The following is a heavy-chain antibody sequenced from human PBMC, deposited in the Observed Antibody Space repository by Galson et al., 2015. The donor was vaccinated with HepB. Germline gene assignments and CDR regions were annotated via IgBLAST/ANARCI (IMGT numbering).Heavy chain of an antibody. CDR3: AKDLGPRGTSCTGY. J-gene: IGHJ4*02. CDR1: GFTFSSYG. CDR2: ISYDGSNK. Sequence: SLRLSCAASGFTFSSYGMHWVRQAPGKGLEWVAVISYDGSNKYYADSVKGRFTISRDNSKDTLYLQMNSLRAEDTAVYYCAKDLGPRGTSCTGYWGQGTLVTVSS. D-gene: IGHD2-2*01. V-gene: IGHV3-30*18.